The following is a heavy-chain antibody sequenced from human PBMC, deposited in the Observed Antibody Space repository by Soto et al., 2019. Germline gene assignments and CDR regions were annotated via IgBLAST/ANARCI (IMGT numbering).Heavy chain of an antibody. J-gene: IGHJ6*02. CDR1: GYSFTSYW. D-gene: IGHD3-10*01. CDR3: ARAYYYGSGSLNYYGLDV. Sequence: GESLKISCKGSGYSFTSYWIGWVRQMPGKGLEWMGVIYPGDSDTRYSPSFQGQVTISADKSISTAYLQWSSLKASDTAMYYFARAYYYGSGSLNYYGLDVWGQGTTVTVSS. V-gene: IGHV5-51*01. CDR2: IYPGDSDT.